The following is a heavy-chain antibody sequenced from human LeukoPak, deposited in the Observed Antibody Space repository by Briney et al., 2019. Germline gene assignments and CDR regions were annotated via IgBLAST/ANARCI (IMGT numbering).Heavy chain of an antibody. CDR3: ARRLSADLWGDDDAFDI. J-gene: IGHJ3*02. Sequence: PETLSLTCTVSGGSISSSSYYWGWIRQPPGKGLEWIGSIYYSGSTYYNPSLKSRVTISVDTSKNQFSLKLSSVTAADTAVYYCARRLSADLWGDDDAFDIWGQGTMVTVSS. V-gene: IGHV4-39*01. CDR2: IYYSGST. CDR1: GGSISSSSYY. D-gene: IGHD2-21*01.